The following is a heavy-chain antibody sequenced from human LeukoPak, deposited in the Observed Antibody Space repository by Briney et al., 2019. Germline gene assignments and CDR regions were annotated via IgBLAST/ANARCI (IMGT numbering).Heavy chain of an antibody. CDR3: ARDYYDSSGYFGFDP. Sequence: PSETLSLTCTVSGGSISSYYWSWIRQPPGKGLEWIGYIYYSGSTNYNPSLKSRVTISVDTSKNQFSLKLSFVTAADTAVYYCARDYYDSSGYFGFDPWGQGTLVTVSS. V-gene: IGHV4-59*01. J-gene: IGHJ5*02. CDR1: GGSISSYY. D-gene: IGHD3-22*01. CDR2: IYYSGST.